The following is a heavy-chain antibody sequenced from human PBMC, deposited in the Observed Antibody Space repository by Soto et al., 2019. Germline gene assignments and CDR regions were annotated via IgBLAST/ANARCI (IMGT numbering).Heavy chain of an antibody. V-gene: IGHV3-21*01. Sequence: EVQLVESGGGLVKPGGSLRLSCAASGFTFSSYSMNWVRQAPGKGLEWVSSISSSSSYRYYADSVKGRFTISRDNAKNTLYLQMNSLRAEDTAVYYCARGSRYGSGSYYYYYYYGMDVWGQGTTVTVSS. CDR3: ARGSRYGSGSYYYYYYYGMDV. J-gene: IGHJ6*02. CDR1: GFTFSSYS. D-gene: IGHD3-10*01. CDR2: ISSSSSYR.